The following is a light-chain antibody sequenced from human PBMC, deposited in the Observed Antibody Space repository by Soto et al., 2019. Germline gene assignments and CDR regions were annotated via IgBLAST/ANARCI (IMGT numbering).Light chain of an antibody. CDR3: QQYDSSPWT. J-gene: IGKJ1*01. CDR1: QSVSSSF. V-gene: IGKV3-20*01. Sequence: EIVLTQSPGTLSLSPGERATLSCRASQSVSSSFLAWYQQKPGQAPRLLIYGASSRATGIPDRFSGSGSGTDFTLTISRLEPEDVAVFYCQQYDSSPWTFVQGTKVEIK. CDR2: GAS.